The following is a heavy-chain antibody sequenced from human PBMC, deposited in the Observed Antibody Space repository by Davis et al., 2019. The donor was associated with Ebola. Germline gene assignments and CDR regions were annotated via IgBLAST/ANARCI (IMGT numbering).Heavy chain of an antibody. J-gene: IGHJ4*02. CDR3: ARGMGELALN. CDR2: ITTNTASP. V-gene: IGHV7-4-1*02. Sequence: ASVPVSCKASGYPFTRFAIDWLRQAPGQRFEWLGWITTNTASPTYARGFSERFVFSLDTSVNTAFLQINNLRAEDTAIYYCARGMGELALNWGQGTLVTVSS. D-gene: IGHD3-16*01. CDR1: GYPFTRFA.